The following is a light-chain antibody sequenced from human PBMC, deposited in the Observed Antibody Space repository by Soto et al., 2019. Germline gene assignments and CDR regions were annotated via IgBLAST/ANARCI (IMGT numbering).Light chain of an antibody. CDR3: SSYTSSSTLCV. Sequence: QSVLTQPASVSGSPGQSITISCTGASSDVGGYNYVPWYQQHPGKAPKLMLYEVSNRPSGISNRFSGSKSGNTASLTISGLQAEDEADYYCSSYTSSSTLCVFGTGTKVTVL. J-gene: IGLJ1*01. CDR1: SSDVGGYNY. V-gene: IGLV2-14*01. CDR2: EVS.